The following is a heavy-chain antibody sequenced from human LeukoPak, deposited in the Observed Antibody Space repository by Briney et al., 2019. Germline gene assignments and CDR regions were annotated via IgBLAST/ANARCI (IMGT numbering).Heavy chain of an antibody. J-gene: IGHJ5*02. V-gene: IGHV3-74*01. D-gene: IGHD3-16*01. CDR2: INPDGSTT. CDR3: ARDLRGSLDR. Sequence: GGSLRLSCAASGFTFTTFWMNWVRQVPGKGLVWVSLINPDGSTTTYADSVKGRFTISRDNAKNTVYLQMNSLRGEDTAVYYCARDLRGSLDRWGQGTLVTVSS. CDR1: GFTFTTFW.